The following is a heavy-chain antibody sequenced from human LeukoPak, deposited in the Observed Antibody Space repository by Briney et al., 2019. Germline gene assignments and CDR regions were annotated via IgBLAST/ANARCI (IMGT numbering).Heavy chain of an antibody. J-gene: IGHJ4*02. V-gene: IGHV3-9*01. CDR2: ITWNSGSI. CDR3: AKAIVGATPVFDY. CDR1: GFTLSDYY. D-gene: IGHD1-26*01. Sequence: KSGRSLRLSCAASGFTLSDYYLTWIRQAPGKGLEWVSGITWNSGSIGYADSVKGRFTISRDNAKNSLYLQMNSLRAEDTALYYCAKAIVGATPVFDYWGQGTLVTVSS.